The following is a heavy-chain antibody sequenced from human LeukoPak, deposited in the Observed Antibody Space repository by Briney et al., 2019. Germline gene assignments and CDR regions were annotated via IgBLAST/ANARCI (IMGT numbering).Heavy chain of an antibody. J-gene: IGHJ4*02. CDR1: GGTFSSYA. CDR2: IIPIFGTA. V-gene: IGHV1-69*01. Sequence: SVKVSCKASGGTFSSYAISWVRQAPRQGLEWMGGIIPIFGTANYAQKFQGRVTITADESTSTAYMELSSLRSEDTAVYYCAREVSSSYHPGRFDYWGQGTLVTVSS. CDR3: AREVSSSYHPGRFDY. D-gene: IGHD6-6*01.